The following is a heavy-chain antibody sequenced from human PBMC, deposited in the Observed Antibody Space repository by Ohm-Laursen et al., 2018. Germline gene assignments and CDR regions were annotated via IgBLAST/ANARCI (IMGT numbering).Heavy chain of an antibody. CDR1: GGSISSYY. J-gene: IGHJ3*02. CDR2: IDYSGST. CDR3: ARSSWGYAFDI. V-gene: IGHV4-59*01. Sequence: SGTLSLTCTVSGGSISSYYWTWIRQPPGKGLEWIGYIDYSGSTNYTPSLKSRVTISVASSKSQFSLNLNSVTAADTAVYYCARSSWGYAFDIWGQGTMVTVSS. D-gene: IGHD6-13*01.